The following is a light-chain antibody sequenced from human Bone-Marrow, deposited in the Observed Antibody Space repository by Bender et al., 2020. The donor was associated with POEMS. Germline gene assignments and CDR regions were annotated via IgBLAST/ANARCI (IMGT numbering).Light chain of an antibody. CDR3: AVWDDSLNGWV. CDR2: SSH. CDR1: SSNIGAHA. Sequence: QSVLTQPPSASGTPGQRVTISCSGGSSNIGAHAVNWYQHLPGTAPKLLIYSSHRRPSEVPDRFSGSRSVTSASLANSGLQSEDEADYYCAVWDDSLNGWVFGGGTKLTVL. J-gene: IGLJ3*02. V-gene: IGLV1-44*01.